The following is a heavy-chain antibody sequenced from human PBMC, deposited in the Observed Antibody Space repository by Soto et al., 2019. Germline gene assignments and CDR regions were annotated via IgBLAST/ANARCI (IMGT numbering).Heavy chain of an antibody. CDR1: GGSISSSSYY. D-gene: IGHD3-10*01. CDR3: ARYGVLLWFGELFITRDFDY. V-gene: IGHV4-39*01. J-gene: IGHJ4*02. CDR2: IYYSGST. Sequence: SETLSLTCTVSGGSISSSSYYWGWIRQPPGKGLDWIGSIYYSGSTYYNPSLKSRVTISVDTSKNQFSLKLSSVTAADTAVYYCARYGVLLWFGELFITRDFDYWGQGTLVTVSS.